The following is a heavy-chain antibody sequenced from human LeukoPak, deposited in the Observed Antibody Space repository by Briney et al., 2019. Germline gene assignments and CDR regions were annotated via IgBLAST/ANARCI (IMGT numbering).Heavy chain of an antibody. CDR1: GYTFTNYG. J-gene: IGHJ4*02. CDR3: ARDQYCSGGSCYPFDY. V-gene: IGHV1-18*01. D-gene: IGHD2-15*01. Sequence: ASVKVSCKASGYTFTNYGISWVRQAPGQGLEWMGWISAYNGNTNYAQKLQGRVTMTTDTSTSTAYMELRSLRSDDTAVYYCARDQYCSGGSCYPFDYWGQGTLVTVSS. CDR2: ISAYNGNT.